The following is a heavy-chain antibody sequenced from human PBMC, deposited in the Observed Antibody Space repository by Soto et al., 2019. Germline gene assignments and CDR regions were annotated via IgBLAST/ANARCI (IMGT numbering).Heavy chain of an antibody. Sequence: PGGSLRLSCATSGFRLSSYAMHWVRQAPGKGLEWVALMSYDESKKYYADSVKGRFTISRDTSKNTLVLEMNNLRVEDTAVYYCAKDRREGDFMHILVVDFWGQGALVTVSS. CDR2: MSYDESKK. J-gene: IGHJ4*02. D-gene: IGHD2-15*01. CDR3: AKDRREGDFMHILVVDF. V-gene: IGHV3-30*18. CDR1: GFRLSSYA.